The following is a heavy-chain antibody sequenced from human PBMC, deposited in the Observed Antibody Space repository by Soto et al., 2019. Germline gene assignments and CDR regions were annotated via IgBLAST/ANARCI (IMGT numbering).Heavy chain of an antibody. D-gene: IGHD3-10*01. J-gene: IGHJ5*02. CDR1: GGSISSSYYY. CDR2: IYYSGST. Sequence: QLLESGPGLVKPSQTLSLTCTVSGGSISSSYYYWSWIRQHPGKGLEWIGYIYYSGSTYYNPSLKSRVIISVDTSKKQFSLKLSSVTAADTAVYYCARDVGRIGWFDPWGQGTLVTVSS. V-gene: IGHV4-31*03. CDR3: ARDVGRIGWFDP.